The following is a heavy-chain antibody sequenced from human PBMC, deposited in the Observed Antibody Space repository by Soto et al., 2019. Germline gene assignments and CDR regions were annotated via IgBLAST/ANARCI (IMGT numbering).Heavy chain of an antibody. J-gene: IGHJ5*02. CDR3: CVVERRDQYSTSGYWFDP. CDR2: IKSRADGETK. D-gene: IGHD2-15*01. Sequence: SLRLSCAASGFTFSHAWMSWVRQAPGKGLEWVGRIKSRADGETKDYGAPVRGRFTISRDDSKDTVYLQMNSLRIEDTAVYYCCVVERRDQYSTSGYWFDPWGPGTLVTVSS. CDR1: GFTFSHAW. V-gene: IGHV3-15*01.